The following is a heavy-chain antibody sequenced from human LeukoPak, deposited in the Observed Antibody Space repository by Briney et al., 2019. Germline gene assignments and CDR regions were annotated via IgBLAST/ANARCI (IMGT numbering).Heavy chain of an antibody. CDR1: GGSFSGYY. V-gene: IGHV4-34*01. D-gene: IGHD2-15*01. CDR2: INHSGST. CDR3: ARDCSGGSCYTD. J-gene: IGHJ4*02. Sequence: SETLSLTCAVYGGSFSGYYWSWIRQPPGKGLEWIGEINHSGSTNYNPSLKSRVTISVDTSKNQFSLKLSSVTAADTAVYYCARDCSGGSCYTDWGQGTLVTVSS.